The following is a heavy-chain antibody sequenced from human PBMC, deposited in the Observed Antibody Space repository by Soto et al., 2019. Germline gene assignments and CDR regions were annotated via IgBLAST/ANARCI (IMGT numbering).Heavy chain of an antibody. CDR3: ARLATVTPPYYFDF. CDR2: INPSDGST. Sequence: ASVKVSCKASGYTFISYYIHWVRQAPGQGLEWMGVINPSDGSTSYAQKFQGRVIMTRDTSTSTVYMELSSLRSDDTAVYFCARLATVTPPYYFDFWGQGTLVTVSS. J-gene: IGHJ4*02. V-gene: IGHV1-46*01. D-gene: IGHD4-17*01. CDR1: GYTFISYY.